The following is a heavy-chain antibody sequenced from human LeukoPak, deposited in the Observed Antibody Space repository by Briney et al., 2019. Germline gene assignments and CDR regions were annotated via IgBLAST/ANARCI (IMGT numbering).Heavy chain of an antibody. CDR2: INPNSGST. V-gene: IGHV1-2*04. CDR3: ARSSEAAAAHNWFDP. CDR1: GYTFTGYY. J-gene: IGHJ5*02. D-gene: IGHD6-13*01. Sequence: ASVKVSCKASGYTFTGYYMHWVRQAPGQGLEWMGWINPNSGSTNYAQKFQGWVTMTRDTSISTAYMELSRLRSDDTAVYYCARSSEAAAAHNWFDPWGQGTLVTVSS.